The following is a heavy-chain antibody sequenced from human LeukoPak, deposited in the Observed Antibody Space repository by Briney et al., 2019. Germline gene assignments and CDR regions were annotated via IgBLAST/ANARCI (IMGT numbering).Heavy chain of an antibody. Sequence: GGSLRLSCAASGFTFSSYGMHWVRQAPGKGLEWVAFIRYDGSNKYYADSVKGRFTISRDNSKNTLYLQMNSLRAEDTAVYYCAKGYCSSTSYYTALGDYWGQGTLVTVSS. V-gene: IGHV3-30*02. J-gene: IGHJ4*02. CDR2: IRYDGSNK. CDR3: AKGYCSSTSYYTALGDY. CDR1: GFTFSSYG. D-gene: IGHD2-2*02.